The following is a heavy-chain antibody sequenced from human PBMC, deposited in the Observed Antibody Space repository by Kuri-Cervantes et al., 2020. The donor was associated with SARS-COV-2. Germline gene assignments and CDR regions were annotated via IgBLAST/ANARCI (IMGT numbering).Heavy chain of an antibody. V-gene: IGHV1-69*05. Sequence: SVKVSFRASVRTFSSYAISWVRQAPGQGLEWMGGIIPIFGTGDYVQKFQGRVTITTDESASTAYMELSSLRSEDTAVYYCARDNWNYPSHDAFEIWGQGTMVTVSS. D-gene: IGHD1-7*01. J-gene: IGHJ3*02. CDR1: VRTFSSYA. CDR2: IIPIFGTG. CDR3: ARDNWNYPSHDAFEI.